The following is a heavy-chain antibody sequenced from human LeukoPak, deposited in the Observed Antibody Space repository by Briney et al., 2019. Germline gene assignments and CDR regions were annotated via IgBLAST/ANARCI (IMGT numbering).Heavy chain of an antibody. Sequence: GGSLRLSCTASGLTISNYWMSWVRQAPGKGLEWVANIKQDGSERYYVDSVKGRFTISRDNAKNSLYLQMNSLGVEDTAVYYCARGGGSFYNYWGQGTLVTVSS. CDR2: IKQDGSER. CDR3: ARGGGSFYNY. D-gene: IGHD2-15*01. V-gene: IGHV3-7*04. J-gene: IGHJ4*02. CDR1: GLTISNYW.